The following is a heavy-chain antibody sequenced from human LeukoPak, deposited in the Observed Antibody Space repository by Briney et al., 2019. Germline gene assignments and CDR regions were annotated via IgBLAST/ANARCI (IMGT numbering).Heavy chain of an antibody. Sequence: GGSLRLSCAASGFTFSDYYMSWFRQAPGKGLEWVSYISSGNTIFYADSVKGRFTISRDNAKSSLYLQMNDVRAEDTAVYYCTRGGTGGWYLGQGTLVTVSS. CDR1: GFTFSDYY. D-gene: IGHD6-19*01. V-gene: IGHV3-11*04. CDR2: ISSGNTI. J-gene: IGHJ4*02. CDR3: TRGGTGGWY.